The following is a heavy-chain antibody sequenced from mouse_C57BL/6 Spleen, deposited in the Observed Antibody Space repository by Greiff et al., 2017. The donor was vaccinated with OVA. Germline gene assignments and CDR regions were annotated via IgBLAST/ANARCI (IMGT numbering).Heavy chain of an antibody. CDR3: AREDFDY. V-gene: IGHV1-82*01. CDR2: IYPGDGDT. Sequence: VQLQQSGPELVKPGVSVKISCKASGYAFSSSWMHWVKQRPGKGLEWIGRIYPGDGDTNYNGKFKGKATLTADKSSSTAYMQLSSLTSEDSAVYFCAREDFDYWGQGTTLTVSS. CDR1: GYAFSSSW. J-gene: IGHJ2*01.